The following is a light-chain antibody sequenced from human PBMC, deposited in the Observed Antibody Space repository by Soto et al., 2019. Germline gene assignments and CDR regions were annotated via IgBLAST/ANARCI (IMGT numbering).Light chain of an antibody. CDR1: HVVSSSY. CDR2: GAS. V-gene: IGKV3-20*01. J-gene: IGKJ5*01. Sequence: EIVVSQSPGALSLSTGERATLSCRASHVVSSSYVAWYQQNPGQAPRLLIYGASRRATGIPDRFSGSGSGTDFTLTISRLEPEDFAVYYCQQYNNWPFFGQGTRLEI. CDR3: QQYNNWPF.